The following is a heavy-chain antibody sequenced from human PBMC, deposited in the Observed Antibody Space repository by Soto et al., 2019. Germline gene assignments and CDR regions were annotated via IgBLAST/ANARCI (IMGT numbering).Heavy chain of an antibody. CDR2: INHSGST. J-gene: IGHJ3*02. CDR1: GGSFSGYY. D-gene: IGHD3-3*01. V-gene: IGHV4-34*01. CDR3: ARGLGLLPPYDWWSGYYAFDI. Sequence: SETLSLTCAVYGGSFSGYYWSWIRQPPGKGLEWIGEINHSGSTNYNPSLKSRVTISVDTSKNQFSLKLSSVPAADTAVYYGARGLGLLPPYDWWSGYYAFDIWGQGTMVTVSS.